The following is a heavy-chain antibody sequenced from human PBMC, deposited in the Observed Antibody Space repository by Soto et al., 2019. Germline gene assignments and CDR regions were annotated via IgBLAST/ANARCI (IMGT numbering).Heavy chain of an antibody. J-gene: IGHJ6*02. D-gene: IGHD2-2*01. CDR2: IIPIFGTA. CDR3: ARICSSTSCYGYYYYGMDV. Sequence: SVKVSCKASGYTFTGYYMHWVRQAPGQGLEWMGGIIPIFGTANYAQKFQGRVTITADKSTSTAYMELSSLRSEDTAVYYCARICSSTSCYGYYYYGMDVWGQGTTVTVSS. V-gene: IGHV1-69*06. CDR1: GYTFTGYY.